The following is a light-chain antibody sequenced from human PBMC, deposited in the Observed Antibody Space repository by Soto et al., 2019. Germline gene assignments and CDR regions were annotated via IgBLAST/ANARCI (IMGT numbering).Light chain of an antibody. Sequence: ETAMTQSPAALSVSPGEKIRLSCRASQSVSRNLAWYQQRPGQTPRLVIYSASTRATGIPVRFSGSGSGTEYTLTISSLQSEDFAVYYCQQYHNWPLTFGGGTKVEIK. CDR1: QSVSRN. CDR2: SAS. V-gene: IGKV3-15*01. J-gene: IGKJ4*01. CDR3: QQYHNWPLT.